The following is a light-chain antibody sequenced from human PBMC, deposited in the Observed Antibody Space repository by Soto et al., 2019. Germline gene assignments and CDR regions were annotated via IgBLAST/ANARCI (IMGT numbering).Light chain of an antibody. CDR3: QQYYSIPQT. CDR2: WGS. CDR1: QSVLYSSNNKNY. J-gene: IGKJ1*01. V-gene: IGKV4-1*01. Sequence: DIVMTQSPDSLAVSLGERATINCKSSQSVLYSSNNKNYLAWYQQKPGQPPKLLIYWGSARESGVPDRFSGSGSGTEFTLTISSLQAEDVAVYYCQQYYSIPQTFGQGTKVEIK.